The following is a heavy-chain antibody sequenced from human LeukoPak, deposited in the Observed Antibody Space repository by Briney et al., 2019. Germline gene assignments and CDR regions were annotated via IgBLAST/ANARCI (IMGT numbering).Heavy chain of an antibody. V-gene: IGHV3-21*01. CDR2: ISGSSDYT. Sequence: GGSLRLSCAASGFTFSDYTMNWVRQAPGKGLEWVSSISGSSDYTFYADSVKGRFTISRDNAKTSLYLQMNTLRTEDTAVYYCAREVDYWGQGTLVTVSS. CDR3: AREVDY. CDR1: GFTFSDYT. J-gene: IGHJ4*02.